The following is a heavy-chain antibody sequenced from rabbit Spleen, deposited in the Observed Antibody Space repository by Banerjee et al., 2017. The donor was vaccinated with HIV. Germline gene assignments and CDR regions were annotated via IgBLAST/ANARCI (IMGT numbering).Heavy chain of an antibody. J-gene: IGHJ4*01. D-gene: IGHD1-1*01. Sequence: QSLEESGGDLVKPGASLTLTCTASGFDLRTYTRGWVRQAPGKGLEWIGCIYTGDGSAYYASWAQGRFTISKTSSTTVTLQMTSLTAADTATYFCARDLNYYDLWGPGTLVTVS. CDR1: GFDLRTYT. CDR3: ARDLNYYDL. CDR2: IYTGDGSA. V-gene: IGHV1S40*01.